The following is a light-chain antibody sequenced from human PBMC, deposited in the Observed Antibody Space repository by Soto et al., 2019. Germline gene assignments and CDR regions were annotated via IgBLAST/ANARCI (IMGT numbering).Light chain of an antibody. CDR1: QSVSTN. CDR3: HQYSDWPPWT. Sequence: IMMTQSPATLSVSPGERATLSCRASQSVSTNLAWYQQKPGQAPRLLIYDASIRATGIPVRFSGGGSRTEFTFTISSLQPEDSAVYYCHQYSDWPPWTFGQGTKVDI. V-gene: IGKV3-15*01. J-gene: IGKJ1*01. CDR2: DAS.